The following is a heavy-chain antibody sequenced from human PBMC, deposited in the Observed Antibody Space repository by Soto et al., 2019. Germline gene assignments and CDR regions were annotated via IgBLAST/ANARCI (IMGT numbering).Heavy chain of an antibody. CDR2: ISYDGSNK. CDR3: AKQLMVYARWPVPDV. CDR1: GFTFSSYG. V-gene: IGHV3-30*18. D-gene: IGHD2-8*01. Sequence: PGGSLRLSCAASGFTFSSYGMHWVRQAPGKGLEWVAVISYDGSNKYYADSVKGRFTISRDNSKNTLYLQMNSLRAEDTAVYYCAKQLMVYARWPVPDVWGQGTTVTVSS. J-gene: IGHJ6*02.